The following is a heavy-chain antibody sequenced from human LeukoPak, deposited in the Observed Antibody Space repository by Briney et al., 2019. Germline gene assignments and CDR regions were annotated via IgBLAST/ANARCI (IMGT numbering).Heavy chain of an antibody. V-gene: IGHV3-48*03. CDR1: GFTFSSYE. Sequence: HPGGSLRLSCVASGFTFSSYEMNWVRQAPGEGLELVSYISPSGSDTKYADSVKGRFSISRDNAMNSVYLQMNNLRAEDTAVYYCARDEVGATTEFDSWGQGTLVTVSS. CDR2: ISPSGSDT. J-gene: IGHJ4*02. CDR3: ARDEVGATTEFDS. D-gene: IGHD1-26*01.